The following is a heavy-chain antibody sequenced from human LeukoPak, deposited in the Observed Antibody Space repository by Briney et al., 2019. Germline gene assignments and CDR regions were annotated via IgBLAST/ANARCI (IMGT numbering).Heavy chain of an antibody. CDR1: GFTFSRYG. CDR3: ARDVIEMATIGERLDC. D-gene: IGHD5-24*01. J-gene: IGHJ4*02. CDR2: IFYDGRNK. Sequence: GASLRLSCAASGFTFSRYGMHWVRQPPGKGLEWVAVIFYDGRNKYYGDSVKGRFTISRDNFENTLYLQMNSLRIEDTAMYFCARDVIEMATIGERLDCWGQGTLVTVSS. V-gene: IGHV3-33*01.